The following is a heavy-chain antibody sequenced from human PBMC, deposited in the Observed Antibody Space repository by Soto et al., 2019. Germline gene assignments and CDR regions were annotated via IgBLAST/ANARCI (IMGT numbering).Heavy chain of an antibody. CDR3: ARAPNPYSSSSGWFDP. V-gene: IGHV1-2*02. CDR2: INPNSGGT. CDR1: GYTFTGYY. D-gene: IGHD6-6*01. Sequence: ASVKVSCKASGYTFTGYYIHWVRQAPGQGLEWMGWINPNSGGTNYAQKFQGRVTMTRDTSISTAYMELSRLRSDDTAVYYCARAPNPYSSSSGWFDPWGQGTLVTVSS. J-gene: IGHJ5*02.